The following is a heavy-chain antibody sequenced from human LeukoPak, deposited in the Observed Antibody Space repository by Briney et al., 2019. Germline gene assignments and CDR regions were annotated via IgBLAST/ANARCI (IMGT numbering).Heavy chain of an antibody. J-gene: IGHJ2*01. CDR2: INHSGST. V-gene: IGHV4-34*01. D-gene: IGHD5-18*01. Sequence: SETLTLTCTVYGGSFSDYYWYWIRQPPAKGLEWIGEINHSGSTNYNPSLKRRVTISTDTPENQFSLKVTSVTAADTAVYYCARGDTYGSYFDLWGRGTLVTVSS. CDR1: GGSFSDYY. CDR3: ARGDTYGSYFDL.